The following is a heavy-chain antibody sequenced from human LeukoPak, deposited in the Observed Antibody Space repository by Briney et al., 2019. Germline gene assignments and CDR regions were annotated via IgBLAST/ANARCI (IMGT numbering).Heavy chain of an antibody. J-gene: IGHJ6*03. CDR1: GVSISSSNSY. CDR3: AREMRVRGVIIRLTYYYYMDV. CDR2: IYYSGNT. D-gene: IGHD3-10*01. Sequence: SETLSLTCTVSGVSISSSNSYWGWIRQPPGKGLEWIGSIYYSGNTYYNASLKSQVSISIDTSKNQFSLRLTSVTAADTAVYYCAREMRVRGVIIRLTYYYYMDVWGKGTTVTVSS. V-gene: IGHV4-39*02.